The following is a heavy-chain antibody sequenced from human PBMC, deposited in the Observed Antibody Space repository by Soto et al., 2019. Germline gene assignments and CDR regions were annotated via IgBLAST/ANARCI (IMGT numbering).Heavy chain of an antibody. Sequence: SETLSLTCAVYGGSFSGYYWSWIRQPPGKGLEWIGEINHSGSTNYSPSLKSRVTISVDTSKNQFSLKLSSVTAADTAVYYCARGNSSSWYGDYYYYYGMDVWGQGTTVTVSS. J-gene: IGHJ6*02. D-gene: IGHD6-13*01. V-gene: IGHV4-34*01. CDR1: GGSFSGYY. CDR3: ARGNSSSWYGDYYYYYGMDV. CDR2: INHSGST.